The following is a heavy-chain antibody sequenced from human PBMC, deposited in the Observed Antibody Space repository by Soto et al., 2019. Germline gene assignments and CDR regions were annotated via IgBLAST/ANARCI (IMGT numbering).Heavy chain of an antibody. CDR2: IKSKTDGGTT. J-gene: IGHJ4*02. CDR3: TTDLYYDYVWGSYRSRGFDY. CDR1: GFTFSNAW. D-gene: IGHD3-16*02. V-gene: IGHV3-15*07. Sequence: PGGSLRLSCAASGFTFSNAWMNWVRQAPGKGLEWVGRIKSKTDGGTTDYAAPVKGRFTISRDDSKNTLYLQMNSLKTEDTAVYYCTTDLYYDYVWGSYRSRGFDYWGQGTLVTVSS.